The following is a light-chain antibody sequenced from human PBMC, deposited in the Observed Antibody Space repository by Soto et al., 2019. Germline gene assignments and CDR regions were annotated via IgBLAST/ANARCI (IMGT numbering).Light chain of an antibody. Sequence: IQMTQSPSSLSASVGDRFTITCQASQDISNYLNWYQQKPGKAPKLLIYDASNLETGVPSRFSGSGSGTDFTFTISSLQPEDIATYYCQQYDNLSITFGQGTRLEI. CDR1: QDISNY. J-gene: IGKJ5*01. CDR2: DAS. V-gene: IGKV1-33*01. CDR3: QQYDNLSIT.